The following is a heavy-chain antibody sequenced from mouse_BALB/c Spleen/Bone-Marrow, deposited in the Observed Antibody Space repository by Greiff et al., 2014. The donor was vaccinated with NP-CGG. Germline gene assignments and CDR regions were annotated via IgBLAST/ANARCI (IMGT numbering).Heavy chain of an antibody. CDR3: ARYDYDGVDY. CDR2: ISYSGST. CDR1: GYSITSDYA. Sequence: EVQGVESGPGLVKPSQSLSLTCTVPGYSITSDYAWNWIRQFPGNKLEWMGYISYSGSTSYNPSLKSRISITRDTSKNQFFLQLNSVTNEDTATYYCARYDYDGVDYWGQGTTLTVSS. J-gene: IGHJ2*01. V-gene: IGHV3-2*02. D-gene: IGHD2-4*01.